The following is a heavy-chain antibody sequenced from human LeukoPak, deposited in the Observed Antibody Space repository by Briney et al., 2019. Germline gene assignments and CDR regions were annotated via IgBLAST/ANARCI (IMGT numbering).Heavy chain of an antibody. D-gene: IGHD2-21*02. V-gene: IGHV1-69*13. CDR2: IIPIFGTA. J-gene: IGHJ4*02. CDR1: GGTFSSYA. CDR3: ATQGGVVTAINFDY. Sequence: ASVKVSCKASGGTFSSYAISWVRQAPGQGLEWMGGIIPIFGTANYAQKFQGRVTITADESTSTAYMELSSLRSEDTAVYYCATQGGVVTAINFDYWGQGTLVTVSS.